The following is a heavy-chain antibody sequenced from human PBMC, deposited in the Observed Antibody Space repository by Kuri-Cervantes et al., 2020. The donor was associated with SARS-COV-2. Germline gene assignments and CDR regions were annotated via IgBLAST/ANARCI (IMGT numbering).Heavy chain of an antibody. J-gene: IGHJ4*02. CDR3: ARHGSGYVYSYGYGFDY. CDR1: GGSISSYY. D-gene: IGHD5-18*01. Sequence: SETLSLTCTVSGGSISSYYWSWIRQPPGKGLEWIGYIYYSGSTNYNPSLKSRVTISVDTSKNQFSLKLSSVTAADTAVYYCARHGSGYVYSYGYGFDYWGQGTLVTVSS. V-gene: IGHV4-59*08. CDR2: IYYSGST.